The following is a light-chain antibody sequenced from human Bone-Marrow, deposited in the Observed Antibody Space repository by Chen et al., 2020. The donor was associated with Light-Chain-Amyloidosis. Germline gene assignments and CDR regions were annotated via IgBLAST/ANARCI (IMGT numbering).Light chain of an antibody. CDR1: DLPTKY. CDR2: RDT. CDR3: QSADSSGTYEVI. V-gene: IGLV3-25*03. Sequence: SYELTQPPSVSVSPGQTARITCSGDDLPTKYAYWYQQKPGQAPVLVIHRDTERPSGISERLSGASSGTTGTLTISGGQAEDEADYHCQSADSSGTYEVIFGGGTKLTVL. J-gene: IGLJ2*01.